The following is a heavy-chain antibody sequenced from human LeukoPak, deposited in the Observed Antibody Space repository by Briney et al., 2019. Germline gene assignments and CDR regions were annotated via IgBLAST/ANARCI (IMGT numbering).Heavy chain of an antibody. V-gene: IGHV1-46*01. CDR1: GYTFTNYY. J-gene: IGHJ3*02. CDR2: INPSGGST. D-gene: IGHD3-22*01. Sequence: ASVKVSFKASGYTFTNYYMHWVRQAPGQGRGGMGIINPSGGSTSYAQKFQGRVTMTRDTSTSTVYMELSSLRSEDTAVYYCARGPSSGYSPLAERLKTGEDAFDIWGQGTMVTVSS. CDR3: ARGPSSGYSPLAERLKTGEDAFDI.